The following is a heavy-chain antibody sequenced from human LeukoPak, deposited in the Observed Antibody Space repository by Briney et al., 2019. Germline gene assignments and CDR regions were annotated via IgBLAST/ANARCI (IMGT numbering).Heavy chain of an antibody. Sequence: ASVKVSCKASGYTFTTYNINWVRQAPGQGLEWMGWISGYNGNTNYAQKLQGRVTMTTDTSTSTAYMELRSLKSDDTAVYYCARLVELTRFDPWGQGTLVTVSS. D-gene: IGHD2-2*01. V-gene: IGHV1-18*01. CDR3: ARLVELTRFDP. CDR1: GYTFTTYN. J-gene: IGHJ5*02. CDR2: ISGYNGNT.